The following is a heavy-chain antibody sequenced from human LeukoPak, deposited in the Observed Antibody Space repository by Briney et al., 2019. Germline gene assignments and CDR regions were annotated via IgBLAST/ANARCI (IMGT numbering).Heavy chain of an antibody. V-gene: IGHV3-66*01. D-gene: IGHD3-22*01. CDR2: IYSGGST. CDR3: ARAGDSSGSYYYYYYGMGV. Sequence: GGSLRLSCAASGFTVSSNYMSWVRQAPGKGLEWVSVIYSGGSTYYADSAKGRFTISRDNSKNTLYLQMNSLRAEDTAVYYCARAGDSSGSYYYYYYGMGVWGQGTTVTVSS. CDR1: GFTVSSNY. J-gene: IGHJ6*02.